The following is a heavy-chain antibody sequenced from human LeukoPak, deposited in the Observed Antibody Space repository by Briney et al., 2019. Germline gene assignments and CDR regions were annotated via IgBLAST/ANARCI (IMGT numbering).Heavy chain of an antibody. CDR1: GFTFSSYW. J-gene: IGHJ4*02. D-gene: IGHD3-16*01. CDR3: ARDRGSYSDY. V-gene: IGHV3-74*01. CDR2: VNTDGSTP. Sequence: GWSLRLSCVASGFTFSSYWMHWVGPAPGRGLVWVLRVNTDGSTPTYADSVKGRFTISRDNAKNTLYLQMNSLRAEDTAVYYCARDRGSYSDYWGQGTLVTVSS.